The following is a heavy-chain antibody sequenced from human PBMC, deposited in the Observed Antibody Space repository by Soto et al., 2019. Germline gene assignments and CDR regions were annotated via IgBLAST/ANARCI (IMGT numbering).Heavy chain of an antibody. Sequence: SETLSLTCAVAGGYISSSNWWSWVRQPPGKGLEWIGEIYHSGSTNYNPSLKSRVTISVDKSKNQFSLKLSSVTAADTAVYYCATHYYYYGMDVWGQGTTVTVSS. CDR3: ATHYYYYGMDV. V-gene: IGHV4-4*02. CDR1: GGYISSSNW. J-gene: IGHJ6*02. CDR2: IYHSGST.